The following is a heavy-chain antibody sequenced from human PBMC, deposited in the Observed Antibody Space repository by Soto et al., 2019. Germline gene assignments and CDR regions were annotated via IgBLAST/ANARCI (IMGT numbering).Heavy chain of an antibody. J-gene: IGHJ3*02. V-gene: IGHV3-7*01. CDR3: ARVGAAYALDI. CDR2: IKQDGSEK. Sequence: GGSLKLSCAASGFTFSSYWMSWVRQAPGKGLEWVANIKQDGSEKYYVDSVKGRFTISRDNAKNSLYLQMNSLRAEDTAVYYCARVGAAYALDIWGQGTMVTVS. CDR1: GFTFSSYW. D-gene: IGHD2-15*01.